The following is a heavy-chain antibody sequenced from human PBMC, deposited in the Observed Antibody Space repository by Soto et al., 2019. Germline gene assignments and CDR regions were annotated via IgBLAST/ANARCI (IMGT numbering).Heavy chain of an antibody. D-gene: IGHD3-3*01. CDR2: VYHTVRT. Sequence: SETLSLTCTVSGGSFKSGSYSWSWIRQPPGKGLEWIGYVYHTVRTSYNPSLKSRVSISMDTSKNQFSLNLGSVTAADTAVYFCARDFAYFDSWGQGTLVTVSS. V-gene: IGHV4-61*01. J-gene: IGHJ4*02. CDR1: GGSFKSGSYS. CDR3: ARDFAYFDS.